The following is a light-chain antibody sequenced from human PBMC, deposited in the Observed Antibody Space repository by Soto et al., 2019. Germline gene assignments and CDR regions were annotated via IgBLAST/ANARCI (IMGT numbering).Light chain of an antibody. CDR1: QSISSY. J-gene: IGKJ3*01. CDR3: QQSYSTPPEGT. V-gene: IGKV1-39*01. Sequence: DIQMTQSPSSLSSSVGDIVTITSLSIQSISSYLNWYQQKPGKAPKLLIYAASSLQSGVPSRFSGSGSGTDFTLTISSLQPEDFATYYCQQSYSTPPEGTFGPGTKVDI. CDR2: AAS.